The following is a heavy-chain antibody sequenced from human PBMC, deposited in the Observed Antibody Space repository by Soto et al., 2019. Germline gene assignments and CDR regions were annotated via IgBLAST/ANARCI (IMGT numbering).Heavy chain of an antibody. D-gene: IGHD6-19*01. V-gene: IGHV3-23*01. CDR2: ITSAGST. CDR3: AKTDKFHSQSSGWANRFDS. Sequence: EVQLLESGGDLAQPGGSLXLICAASGFTFXNYAMTWVRQSPGKGLEWVSTITSAGSTFYGDTVKGRFTISRDNSKSTLYLQMNSLGAEDTAVYYCAKTDKFHSQSSGWANRFDSWGQGTLVTVSS. J-gene: IGHJ4*02. CDR1: GFTFXNYA.